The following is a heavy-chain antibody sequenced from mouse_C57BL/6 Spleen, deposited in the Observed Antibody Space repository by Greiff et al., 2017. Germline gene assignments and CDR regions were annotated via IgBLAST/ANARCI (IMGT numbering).Heavy chain of an antibody. Sequence: QVQLQQPGAELVRPGSSVKLSCKASGYTFTSYWMDWVKQRPGQGLEWIGNIYPSDSETHYNQKFKDKATLTVDKSSSTAYMQLSSLTSEDSAVYYGARGDYYGNPSPIYWGQGTTLTVSS. D-gene: IGHD2-1*01. CDR1: GYTFTSYW. V-gene: IGHV1-61*01. CDR2: IYPSDSET. CDR3: ARGDYYGNPSPIY. J-gene: IGHJ2*01.